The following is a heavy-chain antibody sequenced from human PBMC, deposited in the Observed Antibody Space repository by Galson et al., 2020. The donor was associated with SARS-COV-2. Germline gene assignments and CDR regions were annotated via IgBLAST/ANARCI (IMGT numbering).Heavy chain of an antibody. V-gene: IGHV4-59*08. CDR2: INYSGST. Sequence: ETSETLSLTCSVSGGSISTYYWSWIRQTPGKRMEWIGYINYSGSTNYNPSLTSRVTISVDTSKTQFSLKLSSVTAADTAVYYCARNPYSSYGMDVWGQGTTVTVSS. CDR1: GGSISTYY. D-gene: IGHD6-19*01. J-gene: IGHJ6*02. CDR3: ARNPYSSYGMDV.